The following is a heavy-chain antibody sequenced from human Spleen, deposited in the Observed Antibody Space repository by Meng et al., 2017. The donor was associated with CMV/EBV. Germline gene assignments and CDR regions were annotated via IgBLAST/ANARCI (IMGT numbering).Heavy chain of an antibody. J-gene: IGHJ4*02. CDR1: GGSISSGDYY. D-gene: IGHD2-21*01. CDR3: ASFDHIPRRNYFDY. Sequence: QVRLQEAGPGLVKPSQTLSLTCTVSGGSISSGDYYWSWIRQPPGKGLGWIGYIHHSGSAYYNPSLKSRVSISVDTSKNQFSLNLNSMTAADTAVYYCASFDHIPRRNYFDYWGQGTLVTVSS. V-gene: IGHV4-30-4*01. CDR2: IHHSGSA.